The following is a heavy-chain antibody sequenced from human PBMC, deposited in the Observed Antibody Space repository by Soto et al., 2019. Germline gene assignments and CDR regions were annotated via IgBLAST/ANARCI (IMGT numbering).Heavy chain of an antibody. CDR1: GYSFTSYL. J-gene: IGHJ6*02. CDR3: ANGSSDYLKGWRGYGMDV. Sequence: PGESLKISCKGSGYSFTSYLISWVRQMPGKGLGWMGRIDPSDSYTNYSPSFQGHVTISADKSISTAYLQWSSLRAEDTAVYYCANGSSDYLKGWRGYGMDVWGQGTTVTVS. V-gene: IGHV5-10-1*01. CDR2: IDPSDSYT. D-gene: IGHD3-22*01.